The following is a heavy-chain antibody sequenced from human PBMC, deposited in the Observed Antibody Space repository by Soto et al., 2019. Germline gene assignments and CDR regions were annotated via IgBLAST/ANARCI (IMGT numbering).Heavy chain of an antibody. CDR3: ARGYYGSGSYPDYYGMDV. J-gene: IGHJ6*02. D-gene: IGHD3-10*01. CDR1: GFTFSSYG. V-gene: IGHV3-33*01. CDR2: IWYDGSNK. Sequence: GSLRLSCAASGFTFSSYGMHWVRQAPGKGLEWVAVIWYDGSNKYYADSVKGRFTISRDNSKNTLYLQMNSLRAEDTAVYYCARGYYGSGSYPDYYGMDVWGQGTTVTVSS.